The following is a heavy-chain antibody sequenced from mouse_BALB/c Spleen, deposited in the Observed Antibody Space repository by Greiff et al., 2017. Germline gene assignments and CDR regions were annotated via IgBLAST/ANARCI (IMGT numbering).Heavy chain of an antibody. CDR1: GFTFSDYY. J-gene: IGHJ4*01. CDR2: ISDGGSYT. V-gene: IGHV5-4*02. D-gene: IGHD2-10*02. Sequence: EVQGVESGGGLVKPGGSLKFSCAASGFTFSDYYMYWVRQTPEKRLEWVATISDGGSYTYYPDSVKGRFTISRDNAKNNLYLQMSSLKSEDTAMYYCARYGNYEDYYAMDYWGQGTSVTVSS. CDR3: ARYGNYEDYYAMDY.